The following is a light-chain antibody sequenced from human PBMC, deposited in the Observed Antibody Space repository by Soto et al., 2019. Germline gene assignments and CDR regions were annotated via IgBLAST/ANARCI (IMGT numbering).Light chain of an antibody. J-gene: IGKJ1*01. CDR1: QSVRTK. CDR2: DAS. V-gene: IGKV3-11*01. CDR3: QQRSSWPWT. Sequence: EIVMTQSPGTLSVSPGEGATLFCRASQSVRTKLAWYQQRAGQAPRLLIYDASNRATGIPARFSGSGSGTDFTLTISSLDPEDFAVYYCQQRSSWPWTFGQGTKVDNK.